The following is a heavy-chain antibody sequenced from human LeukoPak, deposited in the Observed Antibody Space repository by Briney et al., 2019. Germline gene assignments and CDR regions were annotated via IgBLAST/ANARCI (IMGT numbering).Heavy chain of an antibody. J-gene: IGHJ4*02. CDR1: GYSFLSYG. D-gene: IGHD3-22*01. CDR2: ISTYSEKP. V-gene: IGHV1-18*01. Sequence: ASVKVSCKASGYSFLSYGISWVRQAPGKGLEWVAWISTYSEKPSYSLKFQDRVTVTTESSTTTVSMELRSLTSDDTALYYCVRTSVAPHDKIVFLDHWGQGTLVTVSS. CDR3: VRTSVAPHDKIVFLDH.